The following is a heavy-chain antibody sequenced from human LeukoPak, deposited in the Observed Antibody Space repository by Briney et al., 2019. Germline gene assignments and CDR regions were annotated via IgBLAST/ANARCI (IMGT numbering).Heavy chain of an antibody. CDR3: ARASIAPSGPGDYMDV. D-gene: IGHD6-6*01. CDR2: INPSGGST. Sequence: GASVKVSCKASGYTFTSYYMHWVRQAPGQGLEWMGIINPSGGSTSYAQKFQGRVTMTRDMSTSTVYMELSSLRSEDTTVYYCARASIAPSGPGDYMDVWGKGTTVTVSS. V-gene: IGHV1-46*01. CDR1: GYTFTSYY. J-gene: IGHJ6*03.